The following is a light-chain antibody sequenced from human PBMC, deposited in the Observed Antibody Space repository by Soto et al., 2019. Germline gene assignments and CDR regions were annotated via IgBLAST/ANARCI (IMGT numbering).Light chain of an antibody. CDR1: QSVRSN. CDR2: GAS. J-gene: IGKJ5*01. V-gene: IGKV3D-15*01. CDR3: QQYNNWPSIT. Sequence: EIVLTQSPATLSLSPGERATLSCRASQSVRSNLAWYQQKPGQAPRLLIYGASTRATGIPVRFSGSGSGTEFTLTISSLQSEDFAVYYCQQYNNWPSITFGQGTRLEIK.